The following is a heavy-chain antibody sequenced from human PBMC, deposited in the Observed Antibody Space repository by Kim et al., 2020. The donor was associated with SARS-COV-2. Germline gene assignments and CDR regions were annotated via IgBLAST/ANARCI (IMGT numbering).Heavy chain of an antibody. Sequence: SETLSLTCTISGDSINSSNWWTWVRQPPGKGLEWIGEIYHSGSTNYKSSVKSRVTISMDKPKNQFTLKLTSVTAADTAVYYCARSELWALYYGMDGWGQG. CDR1: GDSINSSNW. D-gene: IGHD3-16*01. J-gene: IGHJ6*02. CDR2: IYHSGST. CDR3: ARSELWALYYGMDG. V-gene: IGHV4-4*02.